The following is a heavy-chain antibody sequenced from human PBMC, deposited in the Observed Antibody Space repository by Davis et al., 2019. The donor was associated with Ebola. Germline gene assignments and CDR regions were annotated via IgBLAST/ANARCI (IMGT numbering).Heavy chain of an antibody. Sequence: GGSLRLSCAASGFTVSSNYMSWVRQAPGEGLEWVSVIYSGGSRYYADSVKGRFTISRDNPKNTLYLQMNSLRAEDTAVYYCAGKSGYSIGHFDYWGQGTLVTVSS. CDR2: IYSGGSR. CDR1: GFTVSSNY. V-gene: IGHV3-53*01. D-gene: IGHD3-22*01. J-gene: IGHJ4*02. CDR3: AGKSGYSIGHFDY.